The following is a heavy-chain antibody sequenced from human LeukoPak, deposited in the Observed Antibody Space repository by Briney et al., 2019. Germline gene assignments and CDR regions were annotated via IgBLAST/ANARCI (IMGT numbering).Heavy chain of an antibody. J-gene: IGHJ6*02. CDR2: IKSKTDGGTT. Sequence: KPGRSLRLSCAVSGFSFSSHEMNWVRQAPGKGLEWVGRIKSKTDGGTTDYAAPVTGRFSISRDDSKNTVYLQMNSLKTEDTAVYYCTTDALLWRTAVDVWGQGTTVTVSS. V-gene: IGHV3-15*01. CDR1: GFSFSSHE. CDR3: TTDALLWRTAVDV. D-gene: IGHD3-10*01.